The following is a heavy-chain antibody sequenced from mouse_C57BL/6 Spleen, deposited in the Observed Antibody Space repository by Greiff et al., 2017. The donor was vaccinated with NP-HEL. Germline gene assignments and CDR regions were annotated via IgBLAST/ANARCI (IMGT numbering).Heavy chain of an antibody. V-gene: IGHV1-18*01. CDR2: INPNNGGT. CDR1: GYTFTDYN. J-gene: IGHJ4*01. D-gene: IGHD2-4*01. Sequence: EVKLQESGPELVKPGASVKIPCKASGYTFTDYNMDWVKQSHGKSLEWIGDINPNNGGTIYNQKFKGKATLTVDKSSSTAYMELRSLTSEDTAVYYCARTGGLPYAMDYWGQGTSVTVSS. CDR3: ARTGGLPYAMDY.